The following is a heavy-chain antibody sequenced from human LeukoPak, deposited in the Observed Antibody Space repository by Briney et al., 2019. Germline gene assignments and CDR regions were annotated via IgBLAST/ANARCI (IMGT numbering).Heavy chain of an antibody. CDR1: GGTFSSYA. Sequence: SVKVSCKASGGTFSSYAISWVRQAPGQGLEWMGGIIPIFGTANYAQKFQGRVTMTTDTSTSTAYMELRSLRSDDTAVYYCARDYSGYYYFDYWGQGTLVTVSS. CDR2: IIPIFGTA. CDR3: ARDYSGYYYFDY. V-gene: IGHV1-69*05. D-gene: IGHD3-22*01. J-gene: IGHJ4*02.